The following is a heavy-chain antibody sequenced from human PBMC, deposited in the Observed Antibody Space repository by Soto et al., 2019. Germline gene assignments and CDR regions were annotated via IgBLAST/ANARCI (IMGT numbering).Heavy chain of an antibody. CDR2: IYYSGST. J-gene: IGHJ5*02. V-gene: IGHV4-31*03. D-gene: IGHD3-10*02. CDR1: GGSISSGGYY. CDR3: ARGGNYFLSFDP. Sequence: PSLPCTIYGGSISSGGYYWSWIRQHPGKGLEWIGYIYYSGSTYYNPSLKSRVTISVDTSKNQFSLKLSSVTAADTAVYYCARGGNYFLSFDPWGHGTLVTVSS.